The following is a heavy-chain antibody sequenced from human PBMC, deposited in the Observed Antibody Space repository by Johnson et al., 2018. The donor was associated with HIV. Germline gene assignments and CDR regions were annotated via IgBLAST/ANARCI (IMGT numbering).Heavy chain of an antibody. D-gene: IGHD3-10*01. CDR2: ISSSGTNR. J-gene: IGHJ3*02. CDR1: GFTFSSYW. CDR3: ARAGKWSGDAFDI. V-gene: IGHV3-11*04. Sequence: QVQLVESGGGLVKPGGSLRLSCAASGFTFSSYWMSWVRQAPGKRLEWVSYISSSGTNRYYADSVKGRFTISRDNTKNFLYLQMNSLRAGDTAVYYCARAGKWSGDAFDIWGQGTTVTVSS.